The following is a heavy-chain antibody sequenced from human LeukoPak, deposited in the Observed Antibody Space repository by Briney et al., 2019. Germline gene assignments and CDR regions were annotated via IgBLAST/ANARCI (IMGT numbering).Heavy chain of an antibody. D-gene: IGHD6-13*01. J-gene: IGHJ5*02. Sequence: GASVKVSCKASGYTFTNYYMHWVRQAPGQGLEWMGWINAYNGNTNYAQKFQGRVTMTTDTSTSTAYMELRSLRSDDTAVYYCARDRRAAGDRGGVDWFDPWGQGTLVTVSS. CDR2: INAYNGNT. CDR3: ARDRRAAGDRGGVDWFDP. CDR1: GYTFTNYY. V-gene: IGHV1-18*04.